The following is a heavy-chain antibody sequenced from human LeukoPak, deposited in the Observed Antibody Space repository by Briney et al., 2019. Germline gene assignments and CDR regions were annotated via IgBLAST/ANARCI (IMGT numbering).Heavy chain of an antibody. D-gene: IGHD5-24*01. Sequence: SETLSLTCTVFGDSISTFYWSWIRQPPGKGLEWVGYIYHSGAAYHNPSLKSRLALSVDTSNNQFSLRLRSVTAADTAVYYCARGDGYNFSFDYWGQGTLVTVSS. CDR3: ARGDGYNFSFDY. V-gene: IGHV4-59*12. CDR1: GDSISTFY. J-gene: IGHJ4*02. CDR2: IYHSGAA.